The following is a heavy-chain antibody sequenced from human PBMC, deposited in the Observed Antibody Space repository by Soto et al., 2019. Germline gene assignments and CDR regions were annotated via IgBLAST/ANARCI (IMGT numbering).Heavy chain of an antibody. CDR1: GGTFSSYA. D-gene: IGHD4-17*01. CDR3: ARDREDYGGNTVDGFDP. J-gene: IGHJ5*02. Sequence: SVKVSCKASGGTFSSYAISWVRQAPGQGLEWMGGIIPIFGTANYAQKFQGRVTITADESTSTAYMELSSLRSEDTAVYYCARDREDYGGNTVDGFDPWGQGTLVTVSS. V-gene: IGHV1-69*13. CDR2: IIPIFGTA.